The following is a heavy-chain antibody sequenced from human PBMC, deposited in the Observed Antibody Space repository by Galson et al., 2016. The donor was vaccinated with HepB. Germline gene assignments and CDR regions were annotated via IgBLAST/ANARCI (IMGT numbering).Heavy chain of an antibody. D-gene: IGHD3-9*01. J-gene: IGHJ4*02. Sequence: PALVNPTQNLTLTCAFSGFSLHTQGECVGWVRQSPGKALEWLALIYWYDDRRYSPSLRDRLTISKDTSKNHVVLTMTNMDPADTGAYYCANALFSILTSPFDAWGPGALVTVSS. V-gene: IGHV2-5*01. CDR2: IYWYDDR. CDR3: ANALFSILTSPFDA. CDR1: GFSLHTQGEC.